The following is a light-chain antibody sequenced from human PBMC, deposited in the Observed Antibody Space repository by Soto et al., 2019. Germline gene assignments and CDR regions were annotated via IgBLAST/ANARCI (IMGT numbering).Light chain of an antibody. CDR2: GAS. CDR3: QQYNNWLPIT. J-gene: IGKJ5*01. Sequence: EIVMTQSPATLSVSPGERATLSCRASQSVSSNFAWYQQKPGQAPRLLIYGASTRATGIPARFSGSGSGTEFTLTISSLQSEDFAVYYCQQYNNWLPITFGQGTRLEIK. CDR1: QSVSSN. V-gene: IGKV3-15*01.